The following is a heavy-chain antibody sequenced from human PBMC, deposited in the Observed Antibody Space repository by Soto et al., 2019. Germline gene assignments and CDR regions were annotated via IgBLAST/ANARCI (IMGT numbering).Heavy chain of an antibody. CDR2: IYHSGTT. CDR3: ERHVAVPRTRGFDY. D-gene: IGHD2-15*01. J-gene: IGHJ4*02. CDR1: GASISDNW. V-gene: IGHV4-4*02. Sequence: SETLSLTCAVSGASISDNWWSWVRQPPGKGLEWIVEIYHSGTTTYNPSLKSRVIISVDKSASQISLTLNSVTAADTAIYYCERHVAVPRTRGFDYWGQGTPVTVTS.